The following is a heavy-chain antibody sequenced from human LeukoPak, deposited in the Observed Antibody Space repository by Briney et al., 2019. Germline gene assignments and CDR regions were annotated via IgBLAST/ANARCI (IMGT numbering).Heavy chain of an antibody. V-gene: IGHV5-51*01. CDR2: IYPGDSDT. Sequence: GESLKISCKGSGYSFTSYWIGWVRQMPGPSLERLGIIYPGDSDTRYSPSFQGQVTISADKSISTAYLQWSSLKASDTAMYYCARQYCSSTSCSYNWFDPWGQGTLVTVSS. CDR3: ARQYCSSTSCSYNWFDP. D-gene: IGHD2-2*01. J-gene: IGHJ5*02. CDR1: GYSFTSYW.